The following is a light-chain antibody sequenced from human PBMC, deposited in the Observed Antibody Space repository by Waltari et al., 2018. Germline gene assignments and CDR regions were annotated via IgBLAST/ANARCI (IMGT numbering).Light chain of an antibody. J-gene: IGLJ1*01. Sequence: QSALTQPAPVSGSPGQSITISCTGTSSDLGGYNYVSWYQQHPGKAPKLMIYDVSKRPSGVSNRFSGSKSGNTASLTISGLQAEDEADYYCSSYTSSSTYVFGTGTKVTVL. CDR3: SSYTSSSTYV. V-gene: IGLV2-14*01. CDR2: DVS. CDR1: SSDLGGYNY.